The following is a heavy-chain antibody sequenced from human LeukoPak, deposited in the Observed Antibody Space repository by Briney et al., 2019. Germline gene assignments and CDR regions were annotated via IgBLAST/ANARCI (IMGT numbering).Heavy chain of an antibody. CDR3: AGLRGGGYYIDV. Sequence: AEALSLTCTGSGLSISRDDWSWLRQPAGEGVEWIAYIYYSWSTHYNPSLKSRLTILVDTSTNQSSLQLSSGPAADTAVDYCAGLRGGGYYIDVWGKGTTVTVSS. V-gene: IGHV4-59*01. CDR1: GLSISRDD. J-gene: IGHJ6*03. D-gene: IGHD3-16*01. CDR2: IYYSWST.